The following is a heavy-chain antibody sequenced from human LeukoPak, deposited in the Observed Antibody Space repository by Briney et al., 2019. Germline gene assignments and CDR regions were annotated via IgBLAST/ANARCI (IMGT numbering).Heavy chain of an antibody. D-gene: IGHD2-8*01. Sequence: GASVKVSCKASGYTFTSYGISWVRQAPGQGLEWMGWISAYNGNTNYAQKLQGRVTMTTDTSTSTAYMELRSLRSDDTAVYYCARSPTPNIVLMVYAISYFDYWGQGTLATVSS. CDR2: ISAYNGNT. CDR3: ARSPTPNIVLMVYAISYFDY. V-gene: IGHV1-18*01. J-gene: IGHJ4*02. CDR1: GYTFTSYG.